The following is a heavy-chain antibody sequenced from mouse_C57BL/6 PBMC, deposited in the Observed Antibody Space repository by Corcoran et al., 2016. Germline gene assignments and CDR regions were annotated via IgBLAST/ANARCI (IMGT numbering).Heavy chain of an antibody. D-gene: IGHD3-2*02. J-gene: IGHJ2*01. V-gene: IGHV9-3*01. CDR1: GYTFTTYG. Sequence: QIQLVQSGPELKKPGETVKISCKASGYTFTTYGMSWVKQAPGKGLKWMGWINTYSGVPTYADDFKGRFAFSLETSASTAYLQINNLKNEDTATYFCAREGQLRLGYWGQGTTLTVSS. CDR2: INTYSGVP. CDR3: AREGQLRLGY.